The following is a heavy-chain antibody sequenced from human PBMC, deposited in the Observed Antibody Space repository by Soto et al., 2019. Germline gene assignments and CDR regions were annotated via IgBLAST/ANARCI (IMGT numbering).Heavy chain of an antibody. D-gene: IGHD6-19*01. J-gene: IGHJ4*02. Sequence: GGSLRLSCAASGFTFSSYGMHWVRQAPGKGLEWVAVISYDGSNKYYADSVKGRFTISRDNSKNTLYLQMNSLRAEDTAVYYCAKAGEQWLVQGNFDYWGQGALVTVSS. V-gene: IGHV3-30*18. CDR1: GFTFSSYG. CDR2: ISYDGSNK. CDR3: AKAGEQWLVQGNFDY.